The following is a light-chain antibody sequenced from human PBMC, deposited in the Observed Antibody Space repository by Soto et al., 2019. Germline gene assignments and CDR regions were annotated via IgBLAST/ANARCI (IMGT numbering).Light chain of an antibody. CDR3: SSYTSSGTRV. J-gene: IGLJ1*01. CDR2: EVS. Sequence: QSVLTQPASVSGSPGQSITISCTGTTSDVGGYNFVSWYQLHPGKAPKLMIFEVSNRPSGVSKRFSGSKSGNTASLTISGLQAEDEAAYYCSSYTSSGTRVFGTGTQLTVL. CDR1: TSDVGGYNF. V-gene: IGLV2-14*01.